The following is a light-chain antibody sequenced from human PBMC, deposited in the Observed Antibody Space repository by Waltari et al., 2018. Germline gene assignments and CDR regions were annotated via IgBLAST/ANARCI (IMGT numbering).Light chain of an antibody. Sequence: QSALTQPASVSGSPGQSITISCTGTSSDVGGYNYVSWYQQRPGKGTKLLIYAVSSRPPGVSDRFSASKSGDTAFLSISGLQAEDEADYYCASYRRSATLIFGGGTKVTVL. CDR3: ASYRRSATLI. V-gene: IGLV2-14*03. J-gene: IGLJ2*01. CDR1: SSDVGGYNY. CDR2: AVS.